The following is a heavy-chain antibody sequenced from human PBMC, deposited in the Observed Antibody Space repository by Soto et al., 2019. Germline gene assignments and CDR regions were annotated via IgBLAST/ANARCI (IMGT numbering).Heavy chain of an antibody. CDR2: IHSGGTT. D-gene: IGHD1-26*01. CDR1: GASISNGYYS. J-gene: IGHJ4*02. CDR3: ARGPSGDKVDY. Sequence: QVQLQEPGPRLVEPSHNLSLACTVSGASISNGYYSWSWIRQSPGTGLEWIGHIHSGGTTYSNPSLKSRLTISVDMSKNQFSLKLSSLTAADTAVYYCARGPSGDKVDYWGQGTLVTVS. V-gene: IGHV4-30-4*01.